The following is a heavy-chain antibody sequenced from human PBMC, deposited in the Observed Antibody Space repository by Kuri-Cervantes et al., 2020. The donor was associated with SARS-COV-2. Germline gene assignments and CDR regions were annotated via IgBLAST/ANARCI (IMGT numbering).Heavy chain of an antibody. CDR1: GFTFSDYY. Sequence: GGSLRLSCAASGFTFSDYYMSWIRQAPGKGLEWVSYISSSGSTIYYADSVKGRFTISRDNAKNSLYLQMNSLRAEDTAVYYCARDSFTYDFWSGYPWAGWFDPWGQGTLVTVSS. CDR2: ISSSGSTI. CDR3: ARDSFTYDFWSGYPWAGWFDP. J-gene: IGHJ5*02. V-gene: IGHV3-11*01. D-gene: IGHD3-3*01.